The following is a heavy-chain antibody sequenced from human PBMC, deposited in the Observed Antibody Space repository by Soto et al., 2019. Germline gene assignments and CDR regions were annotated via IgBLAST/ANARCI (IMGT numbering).Heavy chain of an antibody. Sequence: PSETLSLTCAVSGGSISSSNWWSWVRQPPGKGLEWIGEIYHSGSTNYNASLKSRVTISVDKSKNQFSLKLSSVTAADTAVYYCARARFQRYTLPNWCNPWGQRTLVTVPS. CDR2: IYHSGST. J-gene: IGHJ5*02. V-gene: IGHV4-4*02. CDR3: ARARFQRYTLPNWCNP. CDR1: GGSISSSNW. D-gene: IGHD1-20*01.